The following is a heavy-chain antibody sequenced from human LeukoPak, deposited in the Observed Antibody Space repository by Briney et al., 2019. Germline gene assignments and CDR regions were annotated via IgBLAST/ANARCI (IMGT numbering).Heavy chain of an antibody. Sequence: ASVKVSCKASGYTFTDYYIHWVRQAPGQGLEWMGRINPNSGGANYAQKFQGRVTMTRDTSISTAYMELRRLRSDDTAVYYCARDFERPDYWGQGTLVTVSS. V-gene: IGHV1-2*06. CDR3: ARDFERPDY. J-gene: IGHJ4*02. CDR2: INPNSGGA. CDR1: GYTFTDYY.